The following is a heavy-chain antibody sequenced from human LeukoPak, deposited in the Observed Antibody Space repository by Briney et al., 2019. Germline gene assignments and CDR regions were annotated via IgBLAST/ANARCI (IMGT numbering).Heavy chain of an antibody. CDR1: GFTFSNYA. D-gene: IGHD1-26*01. V-gene: IGHV3-64*02. CDR2: ISSNGGST. J-gene: IGHJ4*02. CDR3: ARGGVVIEGATSIDY. Sequence: PGGSLRLSCAASGFTFSNYAMHWVRQAPGKGLEYVSVISSNGGSTYFADSVKGRFTISRENSENTLYLQMGSLRAEDMAVYYCARGGVVIEGATSIDYWGQGTLVTVSS.